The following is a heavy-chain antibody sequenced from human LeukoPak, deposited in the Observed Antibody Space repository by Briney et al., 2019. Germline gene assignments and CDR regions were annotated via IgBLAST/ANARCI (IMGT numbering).Heavy chain of an antibody. CDR2: IYYSGST. J-gene: IGHJ6*02. V-gene: IGHV4-61*08. Sequence: SETLSLTCTVSGGSISSGGYYWSWIRQHPGKGLEWIGYIYYSGSTNYNPSLKSRVTISVDTSKNQFSLKLSSVTAADTAVYYCARDGFAAAGPYYYYGMDVWGQGTTVTVSS. CDR1: GGSISSGGYY. D-gene: IGHD6-13*01. CDR3: ARDGFAAAGPYYYYGMDV.